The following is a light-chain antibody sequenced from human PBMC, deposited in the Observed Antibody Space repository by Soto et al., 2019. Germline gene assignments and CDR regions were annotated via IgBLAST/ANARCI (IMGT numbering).Light chain of an antibody. CDR1: QSVSSSY. Sequence: EIVLTQSPGTLSLSPGERATLSCRASQSVSSSYLAWYQQKPGQAPRRLIFVVSSRATGIPDRFSGSGSGTDFTLTISRLEPEDFAVYYCQQYGTSPGMYNFGQGTKPEIK. CDR3: QQYGTSPGMYN. V-gene: IGKV3-20*01. J-gene: IGKJ2*01. CDR2: VVS.